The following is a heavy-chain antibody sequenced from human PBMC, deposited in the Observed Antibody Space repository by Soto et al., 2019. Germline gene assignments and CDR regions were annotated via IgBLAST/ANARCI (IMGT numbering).Heavy chain of an antibody. CDR2: IVVGSGNT. D-gene: IGHD3-9*01. CDR1: GFTFTSSA. J-gene: IGHJ4*02. CDR3: AAHPILRYFDWLFLLDS. V-gene: IGHV1-58*01. Sequence: QMQLVQSGPEVKKPGTSVKVSCKASGFTFTSSAVQWVRQARGQRLEWIGWIVVGSGNTNYAQKFQERVTITRDMYTSTAYMELSSLRSEDTAVYYCAAHPILRYFDWLFLLDSWGQGTLVTVSS.